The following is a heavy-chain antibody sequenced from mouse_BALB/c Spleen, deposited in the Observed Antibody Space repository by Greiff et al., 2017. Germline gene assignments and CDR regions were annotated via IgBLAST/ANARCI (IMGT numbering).Heavy chain of an antibody. Sequence: QVQLQQSGAELVKPGASVKLSCKASGYTFTSYYLYWVKQRPGQGLEWIGEINPSNGGTNFNEKFKSKATLTVDKSSSTAYMQLSSLTSEDSAVYYCTRFAYYRSYYAMDYWGQGTSVTGSS. CDR2: INPSNGGT. CDR1: GYTFTSYY. J-gene: IGHJ4*01. D-gene: IGHD2-14*01. V-gene: IGHV1S81*02. CDR3: TRFAYYRSYYAMDY.